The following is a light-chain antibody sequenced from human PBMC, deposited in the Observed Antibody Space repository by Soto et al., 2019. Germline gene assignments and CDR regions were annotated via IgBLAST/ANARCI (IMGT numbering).Light chain of an antibody. J-gene: IGKJ5*01. Sequence: DIQMTQSPSSLSASVGDTVTITCRASQDIINHLAWYQQRPGKVPNLLIYGASTLHSGVPSRFRGSGSGTHFTLTISSLQPEDVASYYCQNYHLPLVTFGQGTRVEIK. CDR3: QNYHLPLVT. V-gene: IGKV1-27*01. CDR2: GAS. CDR1: QDIINH.